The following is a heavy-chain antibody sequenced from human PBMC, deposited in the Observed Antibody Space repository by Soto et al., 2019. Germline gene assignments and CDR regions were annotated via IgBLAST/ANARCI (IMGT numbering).Heavy chain of an antibody. J-gene: IGHJ3*02. Sequence: GASVKVSCRASGYTFTSYGISWVRQAPGQGLEWMGWISAYNGNTNYAQKLQGRVTMTTDTSTSTAYMELRSLRSDDTAVYYCARGMRTVTTLRQREVHAFDIWGHGTMVTVSS. D-gene: IGHD4-17*01. CDR2: ISAYNGNT. V-gene: IGHV1-18*01. CDR1: GYTFTSYG. CDR3: ARGMRTVTTLRQREVHAFDI.